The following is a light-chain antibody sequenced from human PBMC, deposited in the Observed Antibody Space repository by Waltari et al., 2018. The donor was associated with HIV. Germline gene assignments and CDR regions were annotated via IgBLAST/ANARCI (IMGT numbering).Light chain of an antibody. CDR1: QSVSSD. Sequence: EIVLTQSPVTLSLSPGERATLSCRASQSVSSDLAWYQQKPGQAPRLLIYDTSNRAAGVPARFSGTGSGTDFTLTISSLEAEDFAVYYCQQRSNWPLTFGGGTKVEIE. CDR3: QQRSNWPLT. CDR2: DTS. J-gene: IGKJ4*01. V-gene: IGKV3-11*01.